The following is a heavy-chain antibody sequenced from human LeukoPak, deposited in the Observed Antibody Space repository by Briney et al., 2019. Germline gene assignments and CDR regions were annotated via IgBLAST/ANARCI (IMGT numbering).Heavy chain of an antibody. Sequence: AASVKVSCKASGYTFTSYYLHWVRQAPGQGLEWMGMVNPSGGSTSYAQKFQGRVTMTRDTSTTTVYMELSSLRSDDTAVFYCARRHKHYYQIDYWGRGTLVTVSS. J-gene: IGHJ4*02. V-gene: IGHV1-46*01. CDR2: VNPSGGST. D-gene: IGHD1-26*01. CDR3: ARRHKHYYQIDY. CDR1: GYTFTSYY.